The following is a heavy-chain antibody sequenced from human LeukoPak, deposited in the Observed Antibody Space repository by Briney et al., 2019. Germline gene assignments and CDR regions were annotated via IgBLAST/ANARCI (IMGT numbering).Heavy chain of an antibody. CDR2: INPDSGGT. CDR1: GYIFTGYY. D-gene: IGHD2-15*01. CDR3: ARGEDCGGGSCVKY. V-gene: IGHV1-2*06. Sequence: ASVKVSCKASGYIFTGYYMYWVRQAPGQGLEWMGRINPDSGGTEHAQKLQGRITMTRDTSISTAYMELSRLGSDDTAVYYCARGEDCGGGSCVKYWGQGTPVTVSS. J-gene: IGHJ4*02.